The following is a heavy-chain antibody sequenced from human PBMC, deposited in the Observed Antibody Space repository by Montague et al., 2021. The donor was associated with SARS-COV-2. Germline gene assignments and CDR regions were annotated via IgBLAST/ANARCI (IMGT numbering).Heavy chain of an antibody. CDR1: GGSIARNYY. D-gene: IGHD3-10*01. CDR2: IYYSGTT. V-gene: IGHV4-39*01. J-gene: IGHJ3*02. Sequence: SETLSLTCTVSGGSIARNYYWGWIRQPPGKGLEWVGNIYYSGTTFIYSSLESRVTISVDASKNQFSLHLTSVTAADTAVYYCARPLVRGVPKAFDIWGQGALVIVSS. CDR3: ARPLVRGVPKAFDI.